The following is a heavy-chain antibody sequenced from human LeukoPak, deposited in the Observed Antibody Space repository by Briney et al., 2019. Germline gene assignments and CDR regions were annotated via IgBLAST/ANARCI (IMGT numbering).Heavy chain of an antibody. V-gene: IGHV3-21*04. Sequence: GGSLRLSCAASGFTLSSYSMNWVRQAPGKGLEWVSSISRSSAYIYYADSVKGRFTISRANAKHSLYLQMNSLRAEDTAIYYCAKDWDWALLIFDYWGQGTLVTVSS. CDR1: GFTLSSYS. CDR3: AKDWDWALLIFDY. J-gene: IGHJ4*02. CDR2: ISRSSAYI. D-gene: IGHD1-26*01.